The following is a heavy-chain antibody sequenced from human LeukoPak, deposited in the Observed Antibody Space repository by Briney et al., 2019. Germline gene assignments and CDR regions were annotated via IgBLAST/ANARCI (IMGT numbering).Heavy chain of an antibody. J-gene: IGHJ4*02. V-gene: IGHV1-2*02. CDR2: INPNDGDT. CDR3: ARANFLYCSSTTCLFDY. CDR1: GYTFTDYY. Sequence: ASVKVSFKASGYTFTDYYMHWVRQAPGQGFEWMGWINPNDGDTNYAQKFQGRVTMTRDTSISTVHMEVSRLRSDDTAVYYCARANFLYCSSTTCLFDYWGQGTLVTVSS. D-gene: IGHD2-2*01.